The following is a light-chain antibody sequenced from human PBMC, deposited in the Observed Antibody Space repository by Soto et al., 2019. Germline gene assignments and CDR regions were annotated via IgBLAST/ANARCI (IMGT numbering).Light chain of an antibody. CDR1: QSVSSY. V-gene: IGKV3-11*01. J-gene: IGKJ4*01. CDR3: QERSRWPRGT. Sequence: EIVLTQSPATLSLSPGERATLSCRASQSVSSYLAWYQQKPGQAPRLLIYDASNRATGIPARFSGSGSGTDFTLTISSLEPEDFAVYYCQERSRWPRGTFGGGTKVEI. CDR2: DAS.